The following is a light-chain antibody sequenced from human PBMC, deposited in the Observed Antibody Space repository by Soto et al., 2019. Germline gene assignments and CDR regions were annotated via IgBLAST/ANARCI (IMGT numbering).Light chain of an antibody. CDR2: AVS. CDR1: QGIGSD. CDR3: LQDHNLLT. V-gene: IGKV1-6*01. Sequence: AIEMTQSPSSLSAFVGDRITIACRASQGIGSDLAWYQQRPGKAPNLLLYAVSNLQNGVQSRCSGSGSGKDFPLASSSLQHEDIATYYCLQDHNLLTFGGGTKVEIK. J-gene: IGKJ4*01.